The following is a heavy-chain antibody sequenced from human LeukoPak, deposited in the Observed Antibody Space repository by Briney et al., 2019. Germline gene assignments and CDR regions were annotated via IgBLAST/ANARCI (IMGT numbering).Heavy chain of an antibody. Sequence: SETLSLTCTVSGGSISSYYWSWIRQPPGKGLEWIGYIYYSGSTNYNPSLKSRVTISVDTSKNQFSLKLSSVTAADTAVYYCARLDYGQYYYYGMDVWGQGTTVTVSS. V-gene: IGHV4-59*12. D-gene: IGHD4-17*01. CDR2: IYYSGST. J-gene: IGHJ6*02. CDR3: ARLDYGQYYYYGMDV. CDR1: GGSISSYY.